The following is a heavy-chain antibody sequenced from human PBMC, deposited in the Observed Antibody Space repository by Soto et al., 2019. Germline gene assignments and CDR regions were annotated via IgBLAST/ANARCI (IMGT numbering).Heavy chain of an antibody. J-gene: IGHJ4*02. CDR1: GGSFSGYY. CDR2: INHSGST. CDR3: ARAEEVTRGWGMDY. V-gene: IGHV4-34*01. Sequence: SETLSLTCAVYGGSFSGYYWSWIRQPPGKGLEWIGEINHSGSTNYNPSLKSRVTISVDTSKNQFSLKLSSVTAADTAVYYCARAEEVTRGWGMDYWGQGTLVTVSS. D-gene: IGHD4-4*01.